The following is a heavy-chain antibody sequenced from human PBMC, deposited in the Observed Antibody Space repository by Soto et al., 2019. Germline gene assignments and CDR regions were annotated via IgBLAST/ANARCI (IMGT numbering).Heavy chain of an antibody. CDR2: ISYDGSNK. CDR3: ARAISRDGYNHIDY. D-gene: IGHD5-12*01. J-gene: IGHJ4*02. V-gene: IGHV3-30*03. Sequence: PGGSLRLSCAASGFTFSSYGMHWVRQAPGKGLEWVAVISYDGSNKYYADSVKGRFTISRDNSKNTLYLQMNSLRSEDTAVYYCARAISRDGYNHIDYWGQGTLVTVSS. CDR1: GFTFSSYG.